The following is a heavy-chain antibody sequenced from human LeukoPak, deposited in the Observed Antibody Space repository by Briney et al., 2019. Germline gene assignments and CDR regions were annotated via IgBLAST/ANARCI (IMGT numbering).Heavy chain of an antibody. Sequence: SETLSLTCTVSGGSISSYYWSWIRQPPGKGLKWIGNIYYSGYTTYSPSLRSRVTISVDTSKNQFSLKLSSVTAADTAVYYCARVTDWNDLDYWGPGTLVTVSS. CDR1: GGSISSYY. CDR2: IYYSGYT. CDR3: ARVTDWNDLDY. V-gene: IGHV4-59*12. J-gene: IGHJ4*02. D-gene: IGHD1-1*01.